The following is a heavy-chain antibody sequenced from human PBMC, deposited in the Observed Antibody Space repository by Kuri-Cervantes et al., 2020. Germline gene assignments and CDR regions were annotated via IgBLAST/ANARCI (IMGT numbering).Heavy chain of an antibody. CDR1: GFTFSSYA. CDR3: ARERPYYYYGMDV. CDR2: ISYDGSNK. V-gene: IGHV3-30-3*01. Sequence: LSLTCAASGFTFSSYAMHWVRQAPGKGLEWVAVISYDGSNKYYADSVKGRFTISRDNSKDTLYLQMNSLRAEDTAVYYCARERPYYYYGMDVWGQGTTVTVSS. J-gene: IGHJ6*02.